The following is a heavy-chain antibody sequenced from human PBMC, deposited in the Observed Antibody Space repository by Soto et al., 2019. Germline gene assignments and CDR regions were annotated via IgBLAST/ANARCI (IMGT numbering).Heavy chain of an antibody. J-gene: IGHJ2*01. CDR2: ISYDEDNI. Sequence: QEHLVESGGGTVQPGRSLRPSCAASGFTFSHYGMHWVRQAPGKGLEWVAVISYDEDNIYYADSVKGRFTISRDNSENTLYLQMNSLRPEDTGVYYCAKSGTKVTTFWYLDLWGRGTLVTASS. CDR1: GFTFSHYG. CDR3: AKSGTKVTTFWYLDL. D-gene: IGHD4-17*01. V-gene: IGHV3-30*18.